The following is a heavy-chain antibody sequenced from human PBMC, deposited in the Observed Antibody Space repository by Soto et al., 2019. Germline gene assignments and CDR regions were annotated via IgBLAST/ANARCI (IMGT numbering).Heavy chain of an antibody. J-gene: IGHJ1*01. Sequence: EVQLVESGGGLVQPGGSLRVSCAASGFSFESYWLHWVRQAPGKGLVWVSRISSDGKTTHFADFVKGRFTLSRDNPQNTVYLHMSSLTVDDTAVYYCTVGIVGWGRGAQVTVSS. D-gene: IGHD1-26*01. V-gene: IGHV3-74*01. CDR1: GFSFESYW. CDR2: ISSDGKTT. CDR3: TVGIVG.